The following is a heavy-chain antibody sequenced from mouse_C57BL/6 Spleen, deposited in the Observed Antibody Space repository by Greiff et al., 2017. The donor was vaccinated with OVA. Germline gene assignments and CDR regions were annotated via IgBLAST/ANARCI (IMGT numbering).Heavy chain of an antibody. CDR2: ISYDGSN. V-gene: IGHV3-6*01. CDR3: ERDRYDGQGPHYAMDY. CDR1: GYSFTSGYY. D-gene: IGHD3-3*01. J-gene: IGHJ4*01. Sequence: DVQLQESGPGLVKPSQSLSLTCSVTGYSFTSGYYWNWIRQFPGNKLEWMGYISYDGSNNYNPSLKNRISITRDTSNNQFFLKLNSVTTEDTATYYCERDRYDGQGPHYAMDYWGQGTSVTVSS.